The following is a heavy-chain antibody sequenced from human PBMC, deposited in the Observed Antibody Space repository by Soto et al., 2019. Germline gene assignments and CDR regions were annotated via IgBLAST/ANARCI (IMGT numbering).Heavy chain of an antibody. V-gene: IGHV3-30-3*01. CDR3: AKGALRYNWNYAGY. CDR2: ISYDGSHE. Sequence: QVQLVESGGGVVQPGRSLRLSCAASGFIFSTYAMHWVRQAPGRGLEWVAVISYDGSHEYYADSVKGRFTISRDNSKNTLYLQMNSLRAEDTAVYYCAKGALRYNWNYAGYWGQGTLVTVSS. D-gene: IGHD1-7*01. CDR1: GFIFSTYA. J-gene: IGHJ4*02.